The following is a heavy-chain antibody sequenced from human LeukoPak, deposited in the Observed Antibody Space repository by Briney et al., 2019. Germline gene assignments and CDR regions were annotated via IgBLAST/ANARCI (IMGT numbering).Heavy chain of an antibody. CDR3: ARERGGYSSGHFDY. J-gene: IGHJ4*02. V-gene: IGHV3-53*01. Sequence: GGSLRLSCAASGFTVSSNYMSWVRQAPGKGLEWVSVIYSGGSTYYADSVKGRFTISRDNAKNSLYLQMNSLRAEDTAVYYCARERGGYSSGHFDYWGQGTLVTVSS. D-gene: IGHD6-19*01. CDR1: GFTVSSNY. CDR2: IYSGGST.